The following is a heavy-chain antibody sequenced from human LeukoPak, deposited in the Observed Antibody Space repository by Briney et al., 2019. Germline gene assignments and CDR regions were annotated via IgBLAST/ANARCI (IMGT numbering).Heavy chain of an antibody. J-gene: IGHJ4*02. CDR3: AHRLSGGDCWDY. D-gene: IGHD2-21*02. CDR1: GFSLSTSGVG. CDR2: IYWDDDK. V-gene: IGHV2-5*02. Sequence: SAPTLVNPTQTLTLTCTFSGFSLSTSGVGVGWIRQPPGKALEWLALIYWDDDKRYSPSLKSRLTITKDTSKNHVVLTMTNMDPVDTATYFCAHRLSGGDCWDYWGQGTLVTVSS.